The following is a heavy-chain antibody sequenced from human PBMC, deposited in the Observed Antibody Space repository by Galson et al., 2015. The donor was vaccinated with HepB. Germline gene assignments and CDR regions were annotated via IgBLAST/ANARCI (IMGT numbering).Heavy chain of an antibody. V-gene: IGHV3-43*01. CDR2: ISWDGGST. Sequence: SLRLSCAASGFTFDDYTMHWVRQAPGKGLEWVSLISWDGGSTYYADSVKGRFTISRDNSKNSLYLQMNSLRTEDTALYYCAKDQAILGARGTYFDYWGQGTLVTVSS. CDR1: GFTFDDYT. J-gene: IGHJ4*02. CDR3: AKDQAILGARGTYFDY. D-gene: IGHD1-26*01.